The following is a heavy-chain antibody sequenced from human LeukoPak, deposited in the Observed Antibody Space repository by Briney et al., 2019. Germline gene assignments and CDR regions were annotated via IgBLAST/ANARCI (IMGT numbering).Heavy chain of an antibody. D-gene: IGHD4-17*01. Sequence: GGSLRLSCAASGFTFSSYAMHWVRQAPGKGLEWVAVISYDGSNKYYADSVKGRFTISRDNSKNTLYLQMNSLRAEDTAVYYCAKDSAADYGDYRYWGQGTLVTVSS. CDR1: GFTFSSYA. V-gene: IGHV3-30-3*01. CDR2: ISYDGSNK. CDR3: AKDSAADYGDYRY. J-gene: IGHJ4*02.